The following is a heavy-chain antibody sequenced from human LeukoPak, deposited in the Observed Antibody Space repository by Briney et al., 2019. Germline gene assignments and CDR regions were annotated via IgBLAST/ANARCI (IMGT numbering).Heavy chain of an antibody. V-gene: IGHV1-69*05. J-gene: IGHJ4*02. CDR1: GGTFSSYA. CDR2: IIPIFGTA. D-gene: IGHD3-9*01. Sequence: SVKVSCKASGGTFSSYAISWVRQAPGQGLEWMGGIIPIFGTANYAQKFQGRVTITTDESTSTAYMELSSLRSEDTAVYYCARAPRDILTGYPSDYFDYWGQGTLVTVSS. CDR3: ARAPRDILTGYPSDYFDY.